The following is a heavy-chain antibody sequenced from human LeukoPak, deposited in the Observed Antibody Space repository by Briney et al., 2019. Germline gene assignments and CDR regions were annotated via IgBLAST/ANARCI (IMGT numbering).Heavy chain of an antibody. Sequence: SETLSLTCTVSGGSIINYFWSWIRQPPGRGLEWIGYIYESESTNYNPSLKSRVTISPDTSKKKFSLKLTSVTAADTAVYYCVKSPPPFYDSSGYHYYYYMDVWGKGTTVTVSS. J-gene: IGHJ6*03. V-gene: IGHV4-59*12. D-gene: IGHD3-22*01. CDR2: IYESEST. CDR1: GGSIINYF. CDR3: VKSPPPFYDSSGYHYYYYMDV.